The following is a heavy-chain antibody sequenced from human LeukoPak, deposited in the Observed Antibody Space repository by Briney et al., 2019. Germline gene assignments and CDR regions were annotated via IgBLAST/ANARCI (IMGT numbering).Heavy chain of an antibody. V-gene: IGHV3-15*01. D-gene: IGHD3-10*01. CDR1: GFTFSNAW. CDR3: TTDADYYGSGSYYGAIDY. Sequence: GGSLRLSCAASGFTFSNAWMSWVRQAPGKGLEWVGRIKSKTDGGTTDYAAPVKGRFTISRDDSKNTLYLQMNSLKTEDTAVYYCTTDADYYGSGSYYGAIDYWGQGTLVTVSS. CDR2: IKSKTDGGTT. J-gene: IGHJ4*02.